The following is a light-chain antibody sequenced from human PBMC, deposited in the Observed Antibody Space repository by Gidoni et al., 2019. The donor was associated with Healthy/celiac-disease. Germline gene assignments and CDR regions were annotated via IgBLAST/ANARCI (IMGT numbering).Light chain of an antibody. Sequence: QSVLTQPPSVSGATGQRVTISCTGSRSNIGAGYDVHWYQQHPGTAPNPLIYGNSNRPSGVPDRFAGSKSGTSASLAITGLQAEDEADYYCQSYDSSLSGSKVFGGGTKLTVL. CDR1: RSNIGAGYD. CDR3: QSYDSSLSGSKV. CDR2: GNS. V-gene: IGLV1-40*01. J-gene: IGLJ3*02.